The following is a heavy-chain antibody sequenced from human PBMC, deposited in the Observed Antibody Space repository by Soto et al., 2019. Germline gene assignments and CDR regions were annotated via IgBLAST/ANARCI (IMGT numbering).Heavy chain of an antibody. CDR3: ARPIYCSSTSCYGTDY. Sequence: GGSLRLSCAASGFTFSDYYMSWIRQAPGKGLEWVSYISSSGSTIYYADSVKGRFTISRDNAKNSLYLQMNSLRAEDTAVYYCARPIYCSSTSCYGTDYWGQGTLVTVSS. CDR2: ISSSGSTI. J-gene: IGHJ4*02. V-gene: IGHV3-11*01. D-gene: IGHD2-2*01. CDR1: GFTFSDYY.